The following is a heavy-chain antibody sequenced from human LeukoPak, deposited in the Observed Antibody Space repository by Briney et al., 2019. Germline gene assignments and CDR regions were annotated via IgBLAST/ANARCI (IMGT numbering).Heavy chain of an antibody. CDR3: ARVLEMATIWDNYFDY. CDR1: GYSISSGYY. V-gene: IGHV4-38-2*02. CDR2: IYHSGST. Sequence: PSETLSLTCTVSGYSISSGYYWGWIRQPPGKGLEWIGSIYHSGSTYYNPSLKSRVTISVDTSKNQFSLKLSSVTAADTAVYYCARVLEMATIWDNYFDYWGQGTLVTVSS. J-gene: IGHJ4*02. D-gene: IGHD5-24*01.